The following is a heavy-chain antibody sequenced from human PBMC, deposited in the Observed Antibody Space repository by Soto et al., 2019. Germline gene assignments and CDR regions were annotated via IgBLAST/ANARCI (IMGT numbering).Heavy chain of an antibody. J-gene: IGHJ6*02. Sequence: ITLKESGPTLVKPTQTLTLTCTFSGFSLNTGVVGVGWVRQPRGKAMEWLALIYWDDDERYRPSLRSRLNITXDSTXNXLVLTMTNMDPEDTATYYCVRNWRYYGGDYYYGMDAWGQGTTVTVSS. V-gene: IGHV2-5*02. D-gene: IGHD3-10*01. CDR3: VRNWRYYGGDYYYGMDA. CDR1: GFSLNTGVVG. CDR2: IYWDDDE.